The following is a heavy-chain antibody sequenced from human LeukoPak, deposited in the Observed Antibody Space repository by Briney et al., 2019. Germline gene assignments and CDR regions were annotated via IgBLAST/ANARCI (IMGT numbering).Heavy chain of an antibody. V-gene: IGHV3-11*01. D-gene: IGHD3-22*01. Sequence: PGGSLRLSCTASGFTFSDYYMSWIRQAPGKGLEWVSYISSSGSTIYYADSVKGRFTISRDNAKNSLYLQMNSLRAEDTAVYYCARVDYYDSSGYPDYWGQGTLVTVSS. J-gene: IGHJ4*02. CDR3: ARVDYYDSSGYPDY. CDR2: ISSSGSTI. CDR1: GFTFSDYY.